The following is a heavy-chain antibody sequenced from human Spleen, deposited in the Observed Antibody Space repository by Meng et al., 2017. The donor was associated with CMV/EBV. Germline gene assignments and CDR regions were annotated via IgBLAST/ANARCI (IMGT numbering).Heavy chain of an antibody. CDR2: IRYDGSNK. V-gene: IGHV3-30*02. CDR3: AKDNEHCSSTSCYSGYYAMDV. CDR1: GFTFSSYG. D-gene: IGHD2-2*01. J-gene: IGHJ6*02. Sequence: GGSLRLSCAASGFTFSSYGMHWVRQAPGKGLEWVAFIRYDGSNKYYADSVKGRFTISRDNSKNTLYLQMNSLRAEDTAVYYCAKDNEHCSSTSCYSGYYAMDVWGQGTTVTVSS.